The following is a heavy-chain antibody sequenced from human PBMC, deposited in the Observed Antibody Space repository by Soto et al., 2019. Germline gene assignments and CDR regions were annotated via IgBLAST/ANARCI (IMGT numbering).Heavy chain of an antibody. CDR1: GFTFSSYW. J-gene: IGHJ4*02. V-gene: IGHV3-7*05. Sequence: GGSLRLSCAASGFTFSSYWMSWVRQAPGKGLEWVANIKQDGSEKYYVDSVKGRFTISRDNAKNSLYLQINSLRAEDTAVYYCARDLHGSDNGYWGQGTLVTVSS. CDR2: IKQDGSEK. CDR3: ARDLHGSDNGY. D-gene: IGHD3-10*01.